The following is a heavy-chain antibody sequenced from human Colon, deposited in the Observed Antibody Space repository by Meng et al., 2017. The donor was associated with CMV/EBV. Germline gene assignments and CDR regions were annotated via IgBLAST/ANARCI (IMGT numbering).Heavy chain of an antibody. Sequence: VPLVKSGAGGKKPGASVKISCMASGYTITRNYMQWVRQAPGQGLEWMGMIDPTDGSRSYAQKFQGRVTMTRDTSMNAVYMELSSLRSDDTAVYYCARDNFAFDIWGQGTMVTVSS. D-gene: IGHD1-1*01. J-gene: IGHJ3*02. CDR2: IDPTDGSR. CDR3: ARDNFAFDI. CDR1: GYTITRNY. V-gene: IGHV1-46*01.